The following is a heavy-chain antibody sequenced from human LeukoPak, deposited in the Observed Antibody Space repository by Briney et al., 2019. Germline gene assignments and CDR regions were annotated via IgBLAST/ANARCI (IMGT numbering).Heavy chain of an antibody. Sequence: SSETLSLTCAVSGGSIRSRSYYWGWIRQSPGKGLEWVGSIYFSGTTYYNPSLKSRVTISVDTSKNQFSLKLSSVTAADTAVYYCASAPRRGSIGGPDNWGQGTLVTVSS. CDR2: IYFSGTT. CDR3: ASAPRRGSIGGPDN. CDR1: GGSIRSRSYY. J-gene: IGHJ4*02. D-gene: IGHD3-10*01. V-gene: IGHV4-39*01.